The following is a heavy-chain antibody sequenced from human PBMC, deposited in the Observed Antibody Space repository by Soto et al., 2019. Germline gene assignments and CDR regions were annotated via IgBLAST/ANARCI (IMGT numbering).Heavy chain of an antibody. CDR1: GGSISSGGYY. V-gene: IGHV4-31*03. J-gene: IGHJ4*02. CDR2: IYYSGST. Sequence: NPSETLSLTCTVSGGSISSGGYYWSWIRQHPGKGLEWIGYIYYSGSTYYNPSLKSRVTISVDTSKNQFSLKLSSVTAADTAVYYCASGPYCSSTSCSNYGSGSYLAYWGQGTLVTVSS. D-gene: IGHD2-2*01. CDR3: ASGPYCSSTSCSNYGSGSYLAY.